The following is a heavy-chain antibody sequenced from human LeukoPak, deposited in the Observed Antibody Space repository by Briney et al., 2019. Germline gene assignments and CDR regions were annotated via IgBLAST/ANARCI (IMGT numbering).Heavy chain of an antibody. CDR1: GGTFSSYA. D-gene: IGHD3-16*01. V-gene: IGHV1-69*05. Sequence: SVKVSCKASGGTFSSYAISWVRQAPGQGLEWMGGIIPIFGTANYAQKFQGRVTITTDESTSTAYMELSRLRSDDTAVYYCARVADRGGDYWGQGTLVTVSS. CDR3: ARVADRGGDY. J-gene: IGHJ4*02. CDR2: IIPIFGTA.